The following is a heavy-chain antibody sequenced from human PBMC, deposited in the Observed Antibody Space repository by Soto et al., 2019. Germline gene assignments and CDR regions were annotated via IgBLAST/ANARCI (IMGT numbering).Heavy chain of an antibody. CDR3: AREGMTTASAYYYYYGMDV. V-gene: IGHV3-7*01. CDR2: ITQDGSEK. J-gene: IGHJ6*02. CDR1: GFTFSSYW. Sequence: EVQLVESGGGLVQPGGSLRLSSAASGFTFSSYWMSWVRQAPGKGLEWVANITQDGSEKYYVDSVKGRFTISRANAKNSLYRQMNSLRAEDTAVYYCAREGMTTASAYYYYYGMDVWGQGTTVTVSS. D-gene: IGHD4-17*01.